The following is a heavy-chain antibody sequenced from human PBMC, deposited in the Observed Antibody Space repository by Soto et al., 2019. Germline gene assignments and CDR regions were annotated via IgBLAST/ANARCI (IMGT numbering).Heavy chain of an antibody. CDR1: GFTFSSYD. D-gene: IGHD4-17*01. J-gene: IGHJ6*03. CDR3: ARAHKPIQSSPYGDYGLYYYYYMDV. V-gene: IGHV3-13*01. Sequence: GGSLRLSCAASGFTFSSYDMHWVRQATGKGLEWVSAIGTAGDTYYPGSVKGRFTISRENAKNSLYLQMNSLSAGDTAVYYCARAHKPIQSSPYGDYGLYYYYYMDVWGKGTTVTVSS. CDR2: IGTAGDT.